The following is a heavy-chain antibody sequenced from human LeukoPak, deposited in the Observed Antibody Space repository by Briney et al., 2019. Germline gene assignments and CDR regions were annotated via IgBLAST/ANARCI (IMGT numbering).Heavy chain of an antibody. Sequence: SETLSLTCTVSGGSISSYYWSWIRQPPGKGLEWIGYIYYSGSTNYNPSLKSRVTISVDTSKNQFSLKLSSVTAADTAVYYCARVGYSYVNYYYYMDVWGKGTTVTVSS. CDR3: ARVGYSYVNYYYYMDV. CDR1: GGSISSYY. J-gene: IGHJ6*03. V-gene: IGHV4-59*01. CDR2: IYYSGST. D-gene: IGHD5-18*01.